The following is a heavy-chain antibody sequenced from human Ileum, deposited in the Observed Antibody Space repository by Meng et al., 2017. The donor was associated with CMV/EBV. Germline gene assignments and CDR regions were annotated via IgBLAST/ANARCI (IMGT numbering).Heavy chain of an antibody. CDR2: IKTRTDAGTT. Sequence: SGFTFSKTWMNWVRQAPGKGLEWVGHIKTRTDAGTTFYAAPVNGRFTISRDDSKNTLFLQMNSLKTEDTAVYYCTTDFDYSGSGSYRFWGQGTLVTVSS. CDR1: GFTFSKTW. D-gene: IGHD3-10*01. J-gene: IGHJ4*02. V-gene: IGHV3-15*01. CDR3: TTDFDYSGSGSYRF.